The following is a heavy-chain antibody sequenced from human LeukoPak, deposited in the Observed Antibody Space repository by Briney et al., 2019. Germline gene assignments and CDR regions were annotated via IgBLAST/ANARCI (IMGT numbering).Heavy chain of an antibody. CDR1: GFTFSNTW. CDR3: ATLPVRGVINI. V-gene: IGHV3-15*01. J-gene: IGHJ4*02. CDR2: IQSKTDGGTT. Sequence: GGSLRLSCAASGFTFSNTWMNWVRQAPGKGLEWVGRIQSKTDGGTTEYAAPVKGRFTISRDDSKTTLYLQMNSLKTEDTAVYYCATLPVRGVINIWGQGTLVTVSS. D-gene: IGHD3-10*01.